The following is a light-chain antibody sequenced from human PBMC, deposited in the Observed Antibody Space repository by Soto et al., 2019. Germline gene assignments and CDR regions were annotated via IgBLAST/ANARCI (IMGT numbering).Light chain of an antibody. CDR3: CSYAGSSTSYV. CDR2: EVS. J-gene: IGLJ1*01. V-gene: IGLV2-23*02. Sequence: QPALTQPAYVSGSPGQALTISCTGTSSDVGSYNLVSWYQQHPGKAPKLMIYEVSKRPSGVSNRFSGSKSGNTASLTISGLQAEDEADYYCCSYAGSSTSYVFGTGTKVT. CDR1: SSDVGSYNL.